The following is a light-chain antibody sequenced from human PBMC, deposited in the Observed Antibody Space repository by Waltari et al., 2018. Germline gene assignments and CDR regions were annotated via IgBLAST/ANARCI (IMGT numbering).Light chain of an antibody. CDR2: EVT. CDR3: CSYAGSSTFL. CDR1: SRDVGSYNF. Sequence: QSALTQPASVSGSPGQAITISCTGTSRDVGSYNFVSWYQQNPGKAPKIMIYEVTKRPSGVSNRFSGSQSGNTASLTISGLQADDEADYYCCSYAGSSTFLFGGGTKLTVL. V-gene: IGLV2-23*02. J-gene: IGLJ2*01.